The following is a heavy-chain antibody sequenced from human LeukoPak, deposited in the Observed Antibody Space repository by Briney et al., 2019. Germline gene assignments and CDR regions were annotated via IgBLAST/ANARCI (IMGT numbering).Heavy chain of an antibody. CDR3: ATMVIAPAGRDY. D-gene: IGHD6-13*01. V-gene: IGHV4-39*01. CDR1: GGSISSSSYY. CDR2: IYYSGST. Sequence: SETLSLTCTVSGGSISSSSYYWGWIRQPPGKGLEWIGSIYYSGSTYYNPSLKSRVTISVDTSKDQFSLKLSSVTAADTAVYYCATMVIAPAGRDYWGQGTLVTVSS. J-gene: IGHJ4*02.